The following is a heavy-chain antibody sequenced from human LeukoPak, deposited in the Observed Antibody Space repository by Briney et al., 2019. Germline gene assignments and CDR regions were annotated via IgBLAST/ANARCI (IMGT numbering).Heavy chain of an antibody. Sequence: GESLKISCKGSGYSFTSYWIGWVRQMPGKGLEWMGIIYPGDSDTRYSPSFQGQVTISADKSISTAYLQWSSLKASDTAMYYCARPNIAAAGTGYFQHWGQGTLVTVSS. CDR1: GYSFTSYW. J-gene: IGHJ1*01. V-gene: IGHV5-51*01. CDR2: IYPGDSDT. D-gene: IGHD6-13*01. CDR3: ARPNIAAAGTGYFQH.